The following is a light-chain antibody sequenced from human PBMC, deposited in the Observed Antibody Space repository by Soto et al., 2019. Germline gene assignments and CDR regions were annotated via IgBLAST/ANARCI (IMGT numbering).Light chain of an antibody. CDR2: DVR. V-gene: IGLV2-14*03. Sequence: QSVLTQPASVSGSAGQSITISCSGTMRDVGAYNLVSWYQQHPGTAPKLIIYDVRNRPSGISSRFSGSRSGNTASLTISGLQSEDEGDYYCSEYTCRSALVFGGGTKVTVL. CDR3: SEYTCRSALV. J-gene: IGLJ3*02. CDR1: MRDVGAYNL.